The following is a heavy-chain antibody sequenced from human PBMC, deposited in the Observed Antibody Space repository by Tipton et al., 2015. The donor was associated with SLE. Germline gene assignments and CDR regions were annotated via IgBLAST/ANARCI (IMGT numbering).Heavy chain of an antibody. J-gene: IGHJ4*02. CDR2: TYYRSKWYN. CDR1: GDSVSSNSAA. CDR3: ARDRTVYGDYGLGEY. D-gene: IGHD4-17*01. Sequence: PGLVKPSQTLSLTCAVSGDSVSSNSAAWNWIRQSPSRGLEWLGRTYYRSKWYNDYAVSVKSRITINPDTSKNQFSLKLSSVTAADTAVYYCARDRTVYGDYGLGEYWGQGTLVTVSS. V-gene: IGHV6-1*01.